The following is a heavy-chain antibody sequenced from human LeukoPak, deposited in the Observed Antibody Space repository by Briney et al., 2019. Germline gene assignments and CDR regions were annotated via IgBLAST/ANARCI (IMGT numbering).Heavy chain of an antibody. CDR1: GGTFSSYA. D-gene: IGHD3-22*01. Sequence: SVKVSCKASGGTFSSYAISWVRQAPGQGLEWMGRIIPILDIANYAQKFQGRVTITADKSTSTAYMELSSLRSEDTAVYYCARGVYYDSSVLDYWGQGTLVTVSS. V-gene: IGHV1-69*04. CDR2: IIPILDIA. CDR3: ARGVYYDSSVLDY. J-gene: IGHJ4*02.